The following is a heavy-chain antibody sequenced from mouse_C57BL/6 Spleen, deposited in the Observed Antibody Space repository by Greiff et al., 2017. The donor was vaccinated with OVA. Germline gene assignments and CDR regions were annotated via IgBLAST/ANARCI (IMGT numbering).Heavy chain of an antibody. V-gene: IGHV5-12*01. CDR2: ISNGGGSP. CDR3: ARHDLYGSSPYYAMDY. Sequence: EVQLVESGGGLVQPGGSLKLSCAASGFTFSDYYMYWVRQTPEKRLEWVAYISNGGGSPYYPDTVKGRFTISRDNAKNTLYLQMSRLKSEDTAMYYCARHDLYGSSPYYAMDYWGQGTSVTVSS. CDR1: GFTFSDYY. D-gene: IGHD1-1*01. J-gene: IGHJ4*01.